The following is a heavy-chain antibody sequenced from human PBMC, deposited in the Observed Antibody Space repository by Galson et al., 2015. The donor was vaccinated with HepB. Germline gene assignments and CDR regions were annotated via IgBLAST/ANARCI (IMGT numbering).Heavy chain of an antibody. CDR3: AREVSATGTVDI. CDR2: TYYRSKWYN. CDR1: GDSVSTNSAA. Sequence: CAISGDSVSTNSAAWNWIRQSPSRGLEWLGRTYYRSKWYNGYAVSVKSRIVINADTPKNQFSLQLNSVTPEDTAVYYCAREVSATGTVDIWGQGTMITVSS. V-gene: IGHV6-1*01. J-gene: IGHJ3*02. D-gene: IGHD1-1*01.